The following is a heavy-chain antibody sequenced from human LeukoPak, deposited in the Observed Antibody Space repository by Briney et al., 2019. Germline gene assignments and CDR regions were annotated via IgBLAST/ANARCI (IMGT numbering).Heavy chain of an antibody. CDR1: GFTFDDYT. CDR3: ARVVDHDYGDYYLDY. Sequence: GGSLRLSCAASGFTFDDYTMHWVRQPPGKGLEWVSLISWDGGSTDYADSVKGRLTISRDNSKNTLYLQMNSLRAEDTAVYYCARVVDHDYGDYYLDYWGQGTLVTVSS. J-gene: IGHJ4*02. V-gene: IGHV3-43*01. CDR2: ISWDGGST. D-gene: IGHD4-17*01.